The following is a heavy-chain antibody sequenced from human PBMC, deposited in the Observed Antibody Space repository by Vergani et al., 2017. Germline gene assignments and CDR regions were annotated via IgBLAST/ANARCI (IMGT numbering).Heavy chain of an antibody. Sequence: QVQLQEWGAGLLKTSETLSLTCGVSGGSFSDYYWSWIRQAPGMGLEWIGEVNHGVSTNYNPSLKSRVSISVDTSKNQFSLQLTSVTAADSALYFCASIARAPTRRDPPPDYWGQGILVTVSS. J-gene: IGHJ4*02. V-gene: IGHV4-34*01. CDR2: VNHGVST. CDR3: ASIARAPTRRDPPPDY. CDR1: GGSFSDYY. D-gene: IGHD3-16*02.